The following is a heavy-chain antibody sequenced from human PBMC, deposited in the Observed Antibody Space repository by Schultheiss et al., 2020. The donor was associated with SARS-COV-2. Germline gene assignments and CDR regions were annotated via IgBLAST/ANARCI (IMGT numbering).Heavy chain of an antibody. Sequence: SETLSLTCTVYSGSFSGYYWSWIRQPPGKGLEWIGRIYTSGSTNYNPSLKSRVTMSVDTSKNQFSLKLSSVTAADTAVYYCARGGGWGDFWSGYYTAYWGQGTLVTVSS. D-gene: IGHD3-3*01. CDR1: SGSFSGYY. CDR3: ARGGGWGDFWSGYYTAY. CDR2: IYTSGST. V-gene: IGHV4-4*07. J-gene: IGHJ4*02.